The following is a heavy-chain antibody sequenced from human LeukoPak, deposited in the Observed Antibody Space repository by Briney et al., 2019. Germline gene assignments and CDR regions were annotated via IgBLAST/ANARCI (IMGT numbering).Heavy chain of an antibody. CDR2: IHPSGGST. CDR3: ARITMTTSGWYFDL. J-gene: IGHJ2*01. Sequence: VASVKVSCKASGYTFTINFVHWVRQAPGEGLEWMGIIHPSGGSTTYAQKFQGRVTMTTDTSTSTVYMELSSLRSEDTALYYCARITMTTSGWYFDLWGRGTLVTVSS. D-gene: IGHD3-22*01. CDR1: GYTFTINF. V-gene: IGHV1-46*01.